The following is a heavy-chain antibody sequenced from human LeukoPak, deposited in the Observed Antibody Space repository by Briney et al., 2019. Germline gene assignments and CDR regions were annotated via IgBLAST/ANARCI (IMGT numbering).Heavy chain of an antibody. CDR1: GYTFTSYY. D-gene: IGHD5-18*01. CDR3: ARDLGGYSYGPYFDY. CDR2: INPSGGST. J-gene: IGHJ4*02. Sequence: GASVKVSCKASGYTFTSYYMHWLRQAPGQGLEWMGIINPSGGSTSYAQKFQGRVTMTRDTSTSTVYMELSSLRSEDTAVYYCARDLGGYSYGPYFDYWGQGTLVTVSS. V-gene: IGHV1-46*03.